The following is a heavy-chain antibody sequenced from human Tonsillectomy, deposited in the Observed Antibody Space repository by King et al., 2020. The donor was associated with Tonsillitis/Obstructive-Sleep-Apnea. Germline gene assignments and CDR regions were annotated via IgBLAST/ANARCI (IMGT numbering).Heavy chain of an antibody. CDR1: GFSLSTSGMC. Sequence: VTLKESGPALVKPTQTLTLTCTFSGFSLSTSGMCVSWIRQPPGKALEWLARIDWDDDKYYSTSLKTRLTISKDTSKNQLVLTMTNMDPVDTATYYCARIESSSWYLDYWGQGTLVTVSS. V-gene: IGHV2-70*11. D-gene: IGHD6-13*01. CDR2: IDWDDDK. CDR3: ARIESSSWYLDY. J-gene: IGHJ4*02.